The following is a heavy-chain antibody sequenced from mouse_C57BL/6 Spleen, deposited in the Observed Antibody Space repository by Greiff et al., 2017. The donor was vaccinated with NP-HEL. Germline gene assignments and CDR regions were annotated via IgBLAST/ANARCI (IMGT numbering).Heavy chain of an antibody. J-gene: IGHJ3*01. CDR2: IDPEDGDT. D-gene: IGHD1-1*01. CDR1: GFNIKDYY. V-gene: IGHV14-1*01. CDR3: TTRDYYYGSSQAWFAY. Sequence: EVKLQESGAELVRPGASVKLSCTASGFNIKDYYMHWVKQRPEQGLEWIGRIDPEDGDTEYAPKFQGKATMTADTSSNTAYLQLSSLTSEDTAVYYCTTRDYYYGSSQAWFAYWGQGTLVTVSA.